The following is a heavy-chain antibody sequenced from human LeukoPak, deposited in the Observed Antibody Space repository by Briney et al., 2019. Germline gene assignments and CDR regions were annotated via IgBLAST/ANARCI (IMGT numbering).Heavy chain of an antibody. D-gene: IGHD2-2*01. CDR2: ISYDGSNK. J-gene: IGHJ4*02. CDR3: AKDQRQLPDY. V-gene: IGHV3-30*04. Sequence: GGSLRLSCTASGFTFGDYAMSWFRQAPGKGLEWVAVISYDGSNKYYADSVKGRFTISRDNSKNTLYLQMNSLRAEDTAVYYCAKDQRQLPDYWGQGTLVTVSS. CDR1: GFTFGDYA.